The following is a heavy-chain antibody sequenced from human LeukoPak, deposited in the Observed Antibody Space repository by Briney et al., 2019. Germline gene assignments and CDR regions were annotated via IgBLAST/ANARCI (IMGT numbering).Heavy chain of an antibody. D-gene: IGHD2-2*01. CDR3: AKDQLLGYCSSTSCLIPLVT. CDR2: ISGSGGST. J-gene: IGHJ5*02. CDR1: GFTFSSYA. V-gene: IGHV3-23*01. Sequence: GGSLRLSCAASGFTFSSYAMSWVRQAPGKGLEWVSAISGSGGSTYYADSVKGRFTISRDNSKNTLYLQMNSLRAEDTAVYYCAKDQLLGYCSSTSCLIPLVTWGQGTLVTVSS.